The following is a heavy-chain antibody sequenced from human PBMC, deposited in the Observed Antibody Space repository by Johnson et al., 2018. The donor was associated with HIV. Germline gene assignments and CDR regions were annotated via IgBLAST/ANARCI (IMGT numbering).Heavy chain of an antibody. D-gene: IGHD6-6*01. CDR1: GFTFSSYA. V-gene: IGHV3-30*04. J-gene: IGHJ3*02. CDR3: ATDQSSRQAFDI. CDR2: ISYDGSNK. Sequence: QVQLVESGGGVVQPGRSLRLSCAASGFTFSSYAMHWVRQAPGKGLEWVAVISYDGSNKYYADSVKGRFTISRDNSKNTLYLQMNSLRAEDTAVYYCATDQSSRQAFDIWGQGTMVTVSS.